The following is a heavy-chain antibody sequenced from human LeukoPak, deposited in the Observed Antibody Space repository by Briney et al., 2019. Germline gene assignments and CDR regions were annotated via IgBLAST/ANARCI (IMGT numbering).Heavy chain of an antibody. CDR1: GYTFTSYG. D-gene: IGHD2-2*01. CDR2: ISAYNGNA. Sequence: ASVKVSCKASGYTFTSYGISWVRQAPGQGLEWMGWISAYNGNANYAQKLQGRVTMTTDTSTSTAYMELRSLRSDDTAVYYCARSQDCSSTSCSKNKSPVDYWGQGTLVTVSS. V-gene: IGHV1-18*01. J-gene: IGHJ4*02. CDR3: ARSQDCSSTSCSKNKSPVDY.